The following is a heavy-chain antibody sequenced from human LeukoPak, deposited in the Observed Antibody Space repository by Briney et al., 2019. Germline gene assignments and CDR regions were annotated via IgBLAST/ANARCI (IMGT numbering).Heavy chain of an antibody. CDR2: IIPTLGIE. CDR1: GGTFSSYA. CDR3: ARTGSYSHDAFDI. J-gene: IGHJ3*02. D-gene: IGHD3-10*01. Sequence: ASVKVSCKASGGTFSSYAISWVGQAPGQGLEWMGRIIPTLGIENYATKFQGRVTITADKSTMTAYMDLSRLRSEDTAVYYCARTGSYSHDAFDIWGQGTMVTVSS. V-gene: IGHV1-69*04.